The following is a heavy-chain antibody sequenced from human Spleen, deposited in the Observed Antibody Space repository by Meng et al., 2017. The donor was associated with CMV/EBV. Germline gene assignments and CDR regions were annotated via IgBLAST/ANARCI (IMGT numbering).Heavy chain of an antibody. CDR1: GGSFSGYY. D-gene: IGHD3-10*01. J-gene: IGHJ4*02. V-gene: IGHV4-34*01. CDR3: ARQGRVYFDF. CDR2: ISQRGST. Sequence: LSLPCAVYGGSFSGYYWSWIRQPPGKGLEWVGEISQRGSTNYSPSFKSRLTLSVHTSERQFSLRLTSVTAADTAVYYCARQGRVYFDFWGQGALVTVSS.